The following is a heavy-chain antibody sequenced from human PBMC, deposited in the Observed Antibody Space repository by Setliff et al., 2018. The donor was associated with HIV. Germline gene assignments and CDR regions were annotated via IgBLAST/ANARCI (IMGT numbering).Heavy chain of an antibody. D-gene: IGHD6-19*01. CDR1: GYTFSTYD. J-gene: IGHJ6*02. CDR2: ISPYNGHT. CDR3: ARLGSGWSDSCYSAMDV. V-gene: IGHV1-18*01. Sequence: ASVKVSCKASGYTFSTYDFNWVRQAPGHGLEWMGWISPYNGHTNYAQNFQGRITMTTDTSTSRAYMELKSLTSDDTAAYFCARLGSGWSDSCYSAMDVWGQGTTVTVSS.